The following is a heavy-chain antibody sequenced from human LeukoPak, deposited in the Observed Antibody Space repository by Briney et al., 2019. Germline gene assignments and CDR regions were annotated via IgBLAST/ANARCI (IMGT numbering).Heavy chain of an antibody. Sequence: GGSLRLSCAASGFTFSDYGMSWVRQAPGKGLEWVSGISGSSGGTDYADSVKGRFTISRDNSKNTLYLQMNSLTAEDTAVYYCAKGSFSSSWYGGNWGQGTLVTVSS. CDR3: AKGSFSSSWYGGN. J-gene: IGHJ4*02. V-gene: IGHV3-23*01. CDR2: ISGSSGGT. CDR1: GFTFSDYG. D-gene: IGHD6-13*01.